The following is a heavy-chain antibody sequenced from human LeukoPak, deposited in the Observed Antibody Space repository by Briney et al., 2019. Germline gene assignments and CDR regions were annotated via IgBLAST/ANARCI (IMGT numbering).Heavy chain of an antibody. CDR2: ISYDGSNK. CDR1: GFTFSSYA. CDR3: ARGYSSSWYDDFDY. D-gene: IGHD6-13*01. Sequence: GRSLRLSCAASGFTFSSYAMHWVRQAPGKGLEWVAVISYDGSNKYYADSVKGRFTISRDYSKNTLYLQMNSLRAEDTAVYYCARGYSSSWYDDFDYWGQGTLVTVSS. J-gene: IGHJ4*02. V-gene: IGHV3-30-3*01.